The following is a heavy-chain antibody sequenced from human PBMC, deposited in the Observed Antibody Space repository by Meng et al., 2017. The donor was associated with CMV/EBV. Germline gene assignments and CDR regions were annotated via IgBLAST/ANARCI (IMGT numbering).Heavy chain of an antibody. D-gene: IGHD6-19*01. V-gene: IGHV6-1*01. Sequence: SGDSVSSNSAAWNWIRQSPSRGLEWLRRTYYRYKWYNDYAVSVKSRITINPDTSKNQFSLQLNSVTPEDTAVYYCARGIAVAGTWFDYWGQGTLVTVSS. CDR2: TYYRYKWYN. J-gene: IGHJ4*02. CDR1: GDSVSSNSAA. CDR3: ARGIAVAGTWFDY.